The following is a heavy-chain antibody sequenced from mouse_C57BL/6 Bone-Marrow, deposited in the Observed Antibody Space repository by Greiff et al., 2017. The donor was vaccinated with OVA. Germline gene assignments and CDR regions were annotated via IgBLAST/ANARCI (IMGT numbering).Heavy chain of an antibody. D-gene: IGHD4-1*01. CDR3: ARAGNWDWYFDV. CDR2: INYDGSST. V-gene: IGHV5-16*01. J-gene: IGHJ1*03. CDR1: GFIFSDYY. Sequence: EVQLVESEGGLVQPGSSMKLSCTASGFIFSDYYMAWVRQVPEKGLEWVANINYDGSSTYYLDSLKSRFIISRDNAKNILYLQMSSLKSEDTATYYCARAGNWDWYFDVWGTGTTVTVSS.